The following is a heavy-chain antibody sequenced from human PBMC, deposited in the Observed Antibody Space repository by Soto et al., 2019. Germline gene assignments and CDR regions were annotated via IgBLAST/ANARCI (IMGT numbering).Heavy chain of an antibody. CDR3: TKGLHSYGYLSDC. D-gene: IGHD5-18*01. CDR2: ISGRDGST. Sequence: GGSLRLSCAASGFTFSDYAMSWVRQAPGKGLQWVSCISGRDGSTYYADSVKGRFTISRDNSKNTLYLQMNSLRAEDAAVYYCTKGLHSYGYLSDCWGQGTLVTVSS. J-gene: IGHJ4*02. CDR1: GFTFSDYA. V-gene: IGHV3-23*01.